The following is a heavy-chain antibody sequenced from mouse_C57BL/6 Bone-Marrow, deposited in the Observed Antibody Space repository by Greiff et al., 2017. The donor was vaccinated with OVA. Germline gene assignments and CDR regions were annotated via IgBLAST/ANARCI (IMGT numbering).Heavy chain of an antibody. CDR2: IDPENGDT. J-gene: IGHJ2*01. CDR1: GFNIKDDY. D-gene: IGHD2-4*01. Sequence: EVQLQQSGAELVRPGASVKLSCTASGFNIKDDYMHWVKQRPEQGLEWIGWIDPENGDTEYASKFQGKATITADTTSNTAYLQLSSLTSEDTAVYYCSLGDDYLYFDYWGQGTTLTVSS. V-gene: IGHV14-4*01. CDR3: SLGDDYLYFDY.